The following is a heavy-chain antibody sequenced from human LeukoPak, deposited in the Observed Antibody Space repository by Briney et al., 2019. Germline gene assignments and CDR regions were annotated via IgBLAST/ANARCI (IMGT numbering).Heavy chain of an antibody. CDR1: GYTFTGYY. V-gene: IGHV1-2*02. D-gene: IGHD3-10*02. CDR3: ARSNHWGYYVRDWFDP. Sequence: GASVKVSCKASGYTFTGYYMHWVRQAPGQGLEWMGWINPNSGGTNYAQKFQGRVTMTRDTSISTACMELSRLRSDDTAVYYCARSNHWGYYVRDWFDPWGQGTLVTVSS. CDR2: INPNSGGT. J-gene: IGHJ5*02.